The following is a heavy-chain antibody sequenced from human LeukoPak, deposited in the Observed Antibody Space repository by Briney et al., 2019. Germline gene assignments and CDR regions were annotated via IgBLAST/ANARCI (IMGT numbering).Heavy chain of an antibody. Sequence: SETLSLTCAVYGGSFSGYYWSWIRQPPGKGLEWIGEINHSGSTNYNPFLKTRVTISVDTSKNQFSLKLSSVTAADTAVYYCARAEKVERATLTFNWVRPERRYYSGLDVWGQGSAVIVSS. J-gene: IGHJ6*02. CDR1: GGSFSGYY. D-gene: IGHD1-14*01. CDR3: ARAEKVERATLTFNWVRPERRYYSGLDV. V-gene: IGHV4-34*01. CDR2: INHSGST.